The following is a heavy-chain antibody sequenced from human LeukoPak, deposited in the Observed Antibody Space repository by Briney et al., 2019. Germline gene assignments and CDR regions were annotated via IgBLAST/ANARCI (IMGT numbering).Heavy chain of an antibody. CDR1: GFTVSSNY. Sequence: GGCLRLSCAASGFTVSSNYMSWVRQAPGKGLEWVSVIYSGGSTYYADSVKGRFTISRDNSKNTLYLQMNSLRAEDTAVYYCARKIRFSYAFDIWGQGTMVTVSS. D-gene: IGHD3-3*01. J-gene: IGHJ3*02. CDR3: ARKIRFSYAFDI. V-gene: IGHV3-53*01. CDR2: IYSGGST.